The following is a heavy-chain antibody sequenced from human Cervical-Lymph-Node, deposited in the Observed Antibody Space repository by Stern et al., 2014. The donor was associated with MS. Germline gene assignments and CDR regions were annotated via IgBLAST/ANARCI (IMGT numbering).Heavy chain of an antibody. Sequence: VQLVESGAEVKRPGSSVKVSCKASGGTFSGYSVSWVRQAPGQGLEWLGAITPILCTTNYAPKFQGRVTLTADESTTTFYMALSSLRSEDTAAYYCARGRVRIGGNYFGWLDPWGQGTLVTVSS. V-gene: IGHV1-69*01. D-gene: IGHD1-26*01. CDR1: GGTFSGYS. CDR3: ARGRVRIGGNYFGWLDP. J-gene: IGHJ5*02. CDR2: ITPILCTT.